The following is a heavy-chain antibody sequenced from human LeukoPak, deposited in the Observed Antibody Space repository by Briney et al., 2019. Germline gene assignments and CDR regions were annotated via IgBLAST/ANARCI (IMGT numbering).Heavy chain of an antibody. CDR1: GGTFSSYA. CDR2: IIPIFGTA. D-gene: IGHD3-9*01. J-gene: IGHJ3*02. V-gene: IGHV1-69*13. Sequence: EASVKVSCKASGGTFSSYAISWVRQAPGQGLEWMGGIIPIFGTANYAQKFQGRVTITADESTSTVYMELSSLRSEDTAVYYCARDFVGILTGYYRGEDDAFDIWGQGTMVTVSS. CDR3: ARDFVGILTGYYRGEDDAFDI.